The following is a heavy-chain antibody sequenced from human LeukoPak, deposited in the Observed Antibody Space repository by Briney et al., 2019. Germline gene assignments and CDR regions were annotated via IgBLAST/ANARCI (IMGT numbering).Heavy chain of an antibody. CDR3: ARVSDFDYLLHY. Sequence: HPGGSLRLSCAASGFTFSSYWMHWVRQAPGKGLVWVSRINTDGSSASYADSVKGRFTISRDNAKNTLYLQMNSLRAEDTAVYYCARVSDFDYLLHYWGQGTLVTVSS. D-gene: IGHD3-9*01. J-gene: IGHJ4*02. CDR2: INTDGSSA. CDR1: GFTFSSYW. V-gene: IGHV3-74*01.